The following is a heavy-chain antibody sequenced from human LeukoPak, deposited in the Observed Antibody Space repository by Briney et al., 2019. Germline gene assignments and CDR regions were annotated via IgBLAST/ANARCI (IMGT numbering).Heavy chain of an antibody. J-gene: IGHJ4*02. D-gene: IGHD5-18*01. CDR2: IYHSGST. Sequence: SETLTLTCAVSGGSISSSNKRSEVRQPPGKGQKWIGEIYHSGSTNYNPSLKSRVTISIDKSKNQLSLNLKYVSAADTAVYYCARDLDTYRWVVLSCWGQGTLVTVSS. CDR3: ARDLDTYRWVVLSC. CDR1: GGSISSSNK. V-gene: IGHV4-4*02.